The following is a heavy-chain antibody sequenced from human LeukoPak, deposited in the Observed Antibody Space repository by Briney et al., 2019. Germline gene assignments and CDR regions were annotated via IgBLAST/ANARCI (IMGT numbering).Heavy chain of an antibody. CDR1: GYTFTSYG. CDR2: ISAYNGNT. D-gene: IGHD3-22*01. Sequence: ASVTVSCKASGYTFTSYGISWVRQAPGQGLEWMGWISAYNGNTHYAQKLQGRVTMTTDTSTSTAYMELRSLRSDDTDVYYCARLYYDSIGYSNYFDYWGQGTLVTVSS. V-gene: IGHV1-18*01. CDR3: ARLYYDSIGYSNYFDY. J-gene: IGHJ4*02.